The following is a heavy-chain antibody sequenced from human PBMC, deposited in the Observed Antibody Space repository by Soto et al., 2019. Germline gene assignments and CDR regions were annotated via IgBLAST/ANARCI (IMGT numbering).Heavy chain of an antibody. CDR2: INPSGGST. V-gene: IGHV1-46*01. CDR3: ARGWRTTPHLSQGLNWFDP. Sequence: ASVKVSCKASGYTFTSYYMHWVRQAPGQGLEWMGIINPSGGSTSYAQKFQGRVTMTRDTSTSTVYMELSSLRSEDTAVYYCARGWRTTPHLSQGLNWFDPWGQGTLVTVSS. CDR1: GYTFTSYY. D-gene: IGHD2-15*01. J-gene: IGHJ5*02.